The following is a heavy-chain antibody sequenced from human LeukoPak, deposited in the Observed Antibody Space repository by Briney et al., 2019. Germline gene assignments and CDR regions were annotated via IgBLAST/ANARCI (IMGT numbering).Heavy chain of an antibody. CDR2: IYPGDSDT. CDR3: ARQLNYYDSSGSYFDY. D-gene: IGHD3-22*01. J-gene: IGHJ4*02. Sequence: GESLKISCKGSGYSFTSYWIGWVRQMPGKGLEWMRIIYPGDSDTRYSPSFQGQVTISADKSISTAYLQWSSLKASDTAMYYCARQLNYYDSSGSYFDYWGQGTLVTVSS. CDR1: GYSFTSYW. V-gene: IGHV5-51*01.